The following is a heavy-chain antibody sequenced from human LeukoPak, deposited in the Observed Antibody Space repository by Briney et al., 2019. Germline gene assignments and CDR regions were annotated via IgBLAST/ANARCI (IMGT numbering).Heavy chain of an antibody. D-gene: IGHD2-2*01. J-gene: IGHJ5*02. Sequence: GASVKVSCKASGYTFTSYYMHWVRQAPGQGLEWMGIINPSGGSTSYAQKFQGRVTITADESTSTAYMELSSLRSEDTAVYYCARGRLPAAMFRFDPWGQGTLVTVSS. CDR2: INPSGGST. CDR3: ARGRLPAAMFRFDP. CDR1: GYTFTSYY. V-gene: IGHV1-46*01.